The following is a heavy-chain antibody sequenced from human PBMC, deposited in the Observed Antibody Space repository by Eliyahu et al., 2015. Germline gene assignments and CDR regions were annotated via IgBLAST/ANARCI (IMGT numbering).Heavy chain of an antibody. CDR2: IYWDDDK. Sequence: QITLKESGPTLVKPTQTLTLTCTFSGFSLXTXGGGVGWIRQPPGKALEWLALIYWDDDKRYSPSLKSRLTITKDTSKNQVVLTMTNMDPVDTATYYCAHSTYSSSWYRPGGFDPWGQGTLVTVSS. J-gene: IGHJ5*02. CDR3: AHSTYSSSWYRPGGFDP. V-gene: IGHV2-5*02. CDR1: GFSLXTXGGG. D-gene: IGHD6-13*01.